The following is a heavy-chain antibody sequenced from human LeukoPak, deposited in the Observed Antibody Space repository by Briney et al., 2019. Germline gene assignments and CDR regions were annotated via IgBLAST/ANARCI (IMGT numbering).Heavy chain of an antibody. V-gene: IGHV3-33*01. Sequence: PGGSLRLSCAASGFTFSSYGMHWVRQAPGKGLGWVAVIWYDGTNKYYGDSVKGRFTISRDNSKNTLYLQMNSLRAEDTAVYFCARDGFPGAVTQNEGWWFFDLWGRGTLVTVSS. CDR2: IWYDGTNK. J-gene: IGHJ2*01. CDR1: GFTFSSYG. D-gene: IGHD4-17*01. CDR3: ARDGFPGAVTQNEGWWFFDL.